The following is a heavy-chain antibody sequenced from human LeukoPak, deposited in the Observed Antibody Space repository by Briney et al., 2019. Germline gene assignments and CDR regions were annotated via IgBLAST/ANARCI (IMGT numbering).Heavy chain of an antibody. J-gene: IGHJ4*02. Sequence: VGSLRLSCAASGFTFTSYAMTWVRQAPAKGLEWVSVISGSGDRTYYADSVKGRFTISRDNSKNTLYLQMNSLRAEDTAVYYCARDSSYDSSVLLGYWGQGTLVTVSS. CDR1: GFTFTSYA. D-gene: IGHD3-22*01. CDR3: ARDSSYDSSVLLGY. V-gene: IGHV3-23*01. CDR2: ISGSGDRT.